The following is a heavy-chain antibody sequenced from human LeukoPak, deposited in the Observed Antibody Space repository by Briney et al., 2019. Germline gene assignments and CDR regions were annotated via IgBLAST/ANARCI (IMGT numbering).Heavy chain of an antibody. V-gene: IGHV3-23*01. CDR1: AFTFSGSG. CDR2: SGDSDGST. J-gene: IGHJ4*02. D-gene: IGHD2-15*01. CDR3: AKGGCRGTCNPLAY. Sequence: GRSRRLSCAASAFTFSGSGMSWVRQAPGKGLEWISSSGDSDGSTYYADSLKGRFTISRDNSKNTLYLQMNNLRAEDTAVYYCAKGGCRGTCNPLAYWGQGALVTVSP.